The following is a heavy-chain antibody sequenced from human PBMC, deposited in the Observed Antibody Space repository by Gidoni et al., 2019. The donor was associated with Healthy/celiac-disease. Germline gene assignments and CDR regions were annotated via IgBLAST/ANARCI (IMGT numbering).Heavy chain of an antibody. J-gene: IGHJ4*02. V-gene: IGHV1-69*06. CDR1: GGTFSSYA. Sequence: TGGTFSSYAISWVRQAPGQGLEWMGGIIPIFGTANYAQKFQGRVTITADKSTSTAYMELSSLRSEDTAVYYCAITTDGYNYWGQGTLVTVSS. CDR2: IIPIFGTA. CDR3: AITTDGYNY. D-gene: IGHD6-13*01.